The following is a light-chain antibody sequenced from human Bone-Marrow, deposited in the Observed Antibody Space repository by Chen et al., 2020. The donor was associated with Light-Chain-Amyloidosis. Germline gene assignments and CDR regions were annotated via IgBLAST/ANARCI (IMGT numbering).Light chain of an antibody. CDR2: DDR. CDR1: HIGSTS. J-gene: IGLJ3*02. CDR3: QVWDRSSDRPV. V-gene: IGLV3-21*02. Sequence: SYVLTQPSSVSVAPGQTATIACGGNHIGSTSVHWYQQTPGQAPLLVVYDDRDRPSGIPERLSGSNAWNTATLTISRVEAGDEAVYYCQVWDRSSDRPVFGGGTKLTVL.